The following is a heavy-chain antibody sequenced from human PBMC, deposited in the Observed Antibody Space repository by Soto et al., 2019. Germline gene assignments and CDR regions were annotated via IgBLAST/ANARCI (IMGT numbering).Heavy chain of an antibody. J-gene: IGHJ5*02. Sequence: GESLKISCKGFGYNFSGYWIAWVRQMPGKGLEWMGIIFPADSGTRYSPSFQGQVSISVDTAITTTFLHLSSLRPSDTGTYFCARRGKYTNWLDPWGQGTLVTVSS. CDR1: GYNFSGYW. CDR3: ARRGKYTNWLDP. CDR2: IFPADSGT. V-gene: IGHV5-51*01. D-gene: IGHD3-16*01.